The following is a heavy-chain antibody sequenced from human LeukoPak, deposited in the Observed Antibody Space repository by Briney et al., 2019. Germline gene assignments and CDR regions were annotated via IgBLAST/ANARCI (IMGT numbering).Heavy chain of an antibody. J-gene: IGHJ4*02. CDR3: AKDRWIQLWSSGYFDY. CDR1: AFTFISYA. Sequence: PGPSLRLFCAASAFTFISYAMSWVRQAPGKGLLWVSAISGSGGSTYYADSVKCRFTISRDNSKNTLYLQMNSLRAEDTAVYYCAKDRWIQLWSSGYFDYWGQGTLVTVSS. CDR2: ISGSGGST. V-gene: IGHV3-23*01. D-gene: IGHD5-18*01.